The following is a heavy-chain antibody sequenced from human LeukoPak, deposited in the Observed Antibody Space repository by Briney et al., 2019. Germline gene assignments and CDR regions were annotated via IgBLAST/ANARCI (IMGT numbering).Heavy chain of an antibody. V-gene: IGHV4-38-2*02. J-gene: IGHJ6*03. Sequence: SETRSLTCSGSNYSITNSLYWGWLRQPPGKGLEWIGSIYRSGSTFYNPSLKSRVTISLDTSKTQFSLKLSSVTAADTAVYFCARGTYGYYMDVWGKGTTVTVSS. CDR3: ARGTYGYYMDV. D-gene: IGHD4-17*01. CDR1: NYSITNSLY. CDR2: IYRSGST.